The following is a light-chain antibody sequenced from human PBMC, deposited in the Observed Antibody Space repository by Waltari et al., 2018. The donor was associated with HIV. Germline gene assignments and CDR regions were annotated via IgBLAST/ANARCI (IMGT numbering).Light chain of an antibody. V-gene: IGLV1-47*01. Sequence: QPVLTQPPSASGTPGHGVTISCSGSTSNIGTNSVYWYQHRPGMAPQLLLYRNKRRPAWIPDRFSGARSGTAASLAISGLRSEDEADYYCATWDDSLIWVFGGGTKLTVL. CDR1: TSNIGTNS. CDR3: ATWDDSLIWV. CDR2: RNK. J-gene: IGLJ3*02.